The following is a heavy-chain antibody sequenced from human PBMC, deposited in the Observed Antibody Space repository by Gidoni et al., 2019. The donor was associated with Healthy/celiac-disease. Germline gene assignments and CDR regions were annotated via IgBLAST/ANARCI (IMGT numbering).Heavy chain of an antibody. Sequence: EVQLVESGGGLVQPGGSLRLSCAASGFTFSSYWMSWVRQAPGKGLEWVANIKQDGSEKYYVDSVKGRFTISRDNAKNSLYLQMNSLRAEDTAVYYCARVGEARITIFEGGMDVWGQGTTVTVSS. CDR2: IKQDGSEK. CDR3: ARVGEARITIFEGGMDV. D-gene: IGHD3-3*01. CDR1: GFTFSSYW. J-gene: IGHJ6*02. V-gene: IGHV3-7*03.